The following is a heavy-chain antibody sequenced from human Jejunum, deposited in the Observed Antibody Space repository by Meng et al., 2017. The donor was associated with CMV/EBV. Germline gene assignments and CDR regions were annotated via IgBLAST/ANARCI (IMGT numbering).Heavy chain of an antibody. Sequence: YGMTWVSQAPGTGLEWVSSISGSSGAGSTDYADSVKGRFIISRDNSKNTVYLQMNTLRAEDTAVYYCAKDNPLYCSAGRCYSIWYDPWGQGTLVTVSS. CDR1: YG. D-gene: IGHD2-15*01. J-gene: IGHJ5*02. CDR3: AKDNPLYCSAGRCYSIWYDP. CDR2: ISGSSGAGST. V-gene: IGHV3-23*01.